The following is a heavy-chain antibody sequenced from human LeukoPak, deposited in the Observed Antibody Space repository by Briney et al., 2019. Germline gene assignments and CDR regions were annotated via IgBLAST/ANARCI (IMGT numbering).Heavy chain of an antibody. CDR3: ASWGAYTAFDY. J-gene: IGHJ4*02. V-gene: IGHV4-39*01. CDR1: GGSISSSSYY. CDR2: IYYSGST. D-gene: IGHD2-21*01. Sequence: PSETLSLTCTVSGGSISSSSYYWGWIRQPPGKGLEWIGSIYYSGSTYYNPSLKSRVTISVDTSKNQFSLKLSSVTAADTAVYYCASWGAYTAFDYWGQGTLVTVSS.